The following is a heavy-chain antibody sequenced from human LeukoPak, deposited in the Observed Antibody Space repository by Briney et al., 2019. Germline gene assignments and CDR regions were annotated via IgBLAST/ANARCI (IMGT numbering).Heavy chain of an antibody. J-gene: IGHJ4*02. CDR1: GYTFTSYY. V-gene: IGHV1-46*01. CDR3: ARVLDLGATLDY. Sequence: GASVKVSCEASGYTFTSYYMHWVRQAPGQGLEWMGIINPSGGSTSYAQKFQGRVTMTRDMSTSTVYMELSSLRSEDTAVYYCARVLDLGATLDYWGQGTLVTVSS. CDR2: INPSGGST. D-gene: IGHD1-26*01.